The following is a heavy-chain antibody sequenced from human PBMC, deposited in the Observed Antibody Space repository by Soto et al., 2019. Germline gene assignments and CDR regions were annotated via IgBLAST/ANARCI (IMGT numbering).Heavy chain of an antibody. V-gene: IGHV3-30*03. CDR1: GFTFSSYG. D-gene: IGHD5-18*01. CDR2: ISYDGSNK. Sequence: PGGSLRLSXAASGFTFSSYGMHWVRQAPGKGLEWVAVISYDGSNKYYADSVKGRFTISRDNSKNTLYLQMNSLRAEDTAVYYCWGYPYYYYYGMDVWGQGTTVTVSS. CDR3: WGYPYYYYYGMDV. J-gene: IGHJ6*02.